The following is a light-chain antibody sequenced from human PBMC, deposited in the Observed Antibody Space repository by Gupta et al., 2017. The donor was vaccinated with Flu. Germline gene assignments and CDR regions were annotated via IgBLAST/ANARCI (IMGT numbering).Light chain of an antibody. V-gene: IGKV3-20*01. CDR3: QQYGSSPQT. CDR2: GAS. CDR1: QRVRSSY. Sequence: GAPLFVPGERAALSCRTRQRVRSSYLAWYQQKPGQAPRLLIYGASSRATGIPDRFSGSGSGTEFTLTISRLEPEDFAVYYCQQYGSSPQTFGRGTKVEIK. J-gene: IGKJ1*01.